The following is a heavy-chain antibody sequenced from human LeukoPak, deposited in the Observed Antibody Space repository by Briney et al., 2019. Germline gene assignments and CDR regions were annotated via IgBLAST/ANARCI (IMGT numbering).Heavy chain of an antibody. D-gene: IGHD1-26*01. CDR2: IYHSGST. V-gene: IGHV4-30-2*01. CDR3: ARVSSGATTVDY. Sequence: SQTLSLTCAVSGVSISSGGYSWSWIRQPPGKGLEWIGYIYHSGSTYYNPSLKSRVTISVDRSKNQFSLKLSSVTAADTAVYYCARVSSGATTVDYWGQGTLVTVSS. J-gene: IGHJ4*02. CDR1: GVSISSGGYS.